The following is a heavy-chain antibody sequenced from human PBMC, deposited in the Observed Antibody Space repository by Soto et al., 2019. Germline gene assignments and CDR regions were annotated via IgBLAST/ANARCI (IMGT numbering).Heavy chain of an antibody. CDR3: ATVRWNCSSTSCYWPRGNWFDP. V-gene: IGHV1-24*01. CDR2: FDPEDGET. Sequence: ASVKVSCKVSGYTLTELSMHWVLQAPGKGLEWMGGFDPEDGETIYAQKFQGRVTMTEDTSTDTAYMELSSLRSEDTAVYYCATVRWNCSSTSCYWPRGNWFDPWGQGTLVTVSS. D-gene: IGHD2-2*01. J-gene: IGHJ5*02. CDR1: GYTLTELS.